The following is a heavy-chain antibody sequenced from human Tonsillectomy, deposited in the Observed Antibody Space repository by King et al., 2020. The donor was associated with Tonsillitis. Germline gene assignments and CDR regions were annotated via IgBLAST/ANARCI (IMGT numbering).Heavy chain of an antibody. V-gene: IGHV4-61*01. CDR3: ARDRRGPAMVRAGGSYGMDV. Sequence: VQLQESGPVLVKPSETLSLTCTVSGGSVSSGYYSWSWIRQPPGKGLEWIGYIYYSGSTNYNPSLKSRVTISVDTSKNQFSLTLSSVTAADTAVYYCARDRRGPAMVRAGGSYGMDVWGQGTTVTVSS. CDR1: GGSVSSGYYS. CDR2: IYYSGST. D-gene: IGHD3-10*01. J-gene: IGHJ6*02.